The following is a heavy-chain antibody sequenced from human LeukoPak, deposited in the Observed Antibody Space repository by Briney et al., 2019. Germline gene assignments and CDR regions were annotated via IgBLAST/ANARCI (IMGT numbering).Heavy chain of an antibody. D-gene: IGHD2-2*01. CDR1: GFTFSTYW. CDR3: ARAPVIYCSSISCFFDY. Sequence: PGGSLGLSCAASGFTFSTYWMSWVRQAPGKGLEWVANIKQDGSEKYYVDSVKGRFTISRDNAENSLYLQMNSLRAEDTAVYYCARAPVIYCSSISCFFDYWGQGTLVTVSS. CDR2: IKQDGSEK. J-gene: IGHJ4*02. V-gene: IGHV3-7*03.